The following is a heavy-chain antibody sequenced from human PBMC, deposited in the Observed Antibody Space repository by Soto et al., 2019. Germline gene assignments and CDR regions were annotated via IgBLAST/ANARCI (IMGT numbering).Heavy chain of an antibody. V-gene: IGHV3-23*01. CDR1: GFTFSTYA. Sequence: EVQWLESGGGLVQPGGSLRLSCAASGFTFSTYAMSWVRQAPGKGLEWVSGISGSGGYTYYADSVKGRFTISRDHSKNTLYLQMNSLRAEDTAVYYCAKDGRAEAGPYHYDGMDVWGQGTTVTVSS. CDR3: AKDGRAEAGPYHYDGMDV. D-gene: IGHD6-19*01. CDR2: ISGSGGYT. J-gene: IGHJ6*02.